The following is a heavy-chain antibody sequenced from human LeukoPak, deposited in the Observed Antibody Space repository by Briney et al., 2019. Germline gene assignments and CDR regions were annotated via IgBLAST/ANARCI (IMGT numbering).Heavy chain of an antibody. CDR2: ISSDGGGT. D-gene: IGHD1-1*01. J-gene: IGHJ3*02. Sequence: PGGSLRLSCAASGFTFSSYWMHWVRQAPEKGLVWVSRISSDGGGTSSADSVKGRFTISRDNAKNSLYLQMNSLRAEDTAVYYCAREWNDAFDIWGQGTMVTVSS. CDR1: GFTFSSYW. V-gene: IGHV3-74*01. CDR3: AREWNDAFDI.